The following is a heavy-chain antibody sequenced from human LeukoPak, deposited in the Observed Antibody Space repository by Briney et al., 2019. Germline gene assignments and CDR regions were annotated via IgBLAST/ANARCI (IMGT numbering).Heavy chain of an antibody. Sequence: ASVKVSCKASGYTFTGYYMHWVRQAPGQGLEWMGWINPNSGGTSYAQKFQGRVTMTRDTSISTAYMELSRLRSDDTAVYYCARLNSSGWYHRRYYFDYWGQGTLVTVSS. CDR2: INPNSGGT. V-gene: IGHV1-2*02. CDR1: GYTFTGYY. D-gene: IGHD6-19*01. CDR3: ARLNSSGWYHRRYYFDY. J-gene: IGHJ4*02.